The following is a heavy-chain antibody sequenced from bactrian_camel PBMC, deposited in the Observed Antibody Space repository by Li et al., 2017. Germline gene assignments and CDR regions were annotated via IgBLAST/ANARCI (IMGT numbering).Heavy chain of an antibody. CDR1: GYTHSSYC. D-gene: IGHD3*01. Sequence: HVQLVESGGGSVQSGGSLRLSCAVSGYTHSSYCMGWFRQAPRKERERVANIDGIGTASYADSVKGRFTISKDNAKNTLYLQMNSLKPEDTAMYYCAATRGRGGCQAVFFQNGYWGQGTQVTVS. CDR2: IDGIGTA. J-gene: IGHJ4*01. CDR3: AATRGRGGCQAVFFQNGY. V-gene: IGHV3S26*01.